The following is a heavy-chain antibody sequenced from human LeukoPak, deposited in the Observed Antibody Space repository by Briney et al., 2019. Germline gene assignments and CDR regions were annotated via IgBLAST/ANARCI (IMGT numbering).Heavy chain of an antibody. CDR2: IYYSGST. D-gene: IGHD2-15*01. J-gene: IGHJ4*02. CDR3: ARDRGYCSGGSCHIFDY. Sequence: SETLSLTCTVSGGSISSYYWSWIRQPPGKGLEWLGYIYYSGSTNYNPSLKSRVTISVDTSKNQFSLKLSSVTAADTAVYYCARDRGYCSGGSCHIFDYWGQGTLVTVSS. CDR1: GGSISSYY. V-gene: IGHV4-59*01.